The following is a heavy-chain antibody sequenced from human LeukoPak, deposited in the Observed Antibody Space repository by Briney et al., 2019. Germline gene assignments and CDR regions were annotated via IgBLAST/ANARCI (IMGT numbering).Heavy chain of an antibody. Sequence: GGSLRLSCAASGFTFSSYSMNWVRQAPGKGLEWVPYISSSSSTIYYADSVKGRFTISRDNAKNSLYLQMNSLRAEDTAVYYCARDRAYSSSWYLNWYFDLWGRGTLVTVSS. CDR1: GFTFSSYS. V-gene: IGHV3-48*04. CDR3: ARDRAYSSSWYLNWYFDL. J-gene: IGHJ2*01. CDR2: ISSSSSTI. D-gene: IGHD6-13*01.